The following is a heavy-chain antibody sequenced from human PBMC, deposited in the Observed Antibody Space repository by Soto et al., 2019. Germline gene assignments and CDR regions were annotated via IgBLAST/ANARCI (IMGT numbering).Heavy chain of an antibody. Sequence: PGGSLRLSCSASGFTFSSYSMSWVRQAPGKGLEWVSAISDGGDRIYYVDSVKGRFTISRDNSKNKLYLQMDSLRAEDTAVYYCVTLALRKFDYWGQGILVTVSS. J-gene: IGHJ4*02. CDR3: VTLALRKFDY. CDR1: GFTFSSYS. V-gene: IGHV3-23*01. CDR2: ISDGGDRI.